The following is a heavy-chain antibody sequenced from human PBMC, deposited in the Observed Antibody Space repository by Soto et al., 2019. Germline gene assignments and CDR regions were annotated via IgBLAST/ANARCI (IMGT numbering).Heavy chain of an antibody. CDR1: GDIFSNYA. V-gene: IGHV1-69*04. CDR3: AREAGQLGYCGGGSCLLDV. J-gene: IGHJ6*02. D-gene: IGHD2-15*01. Sequence: QVQLVQSGAEVKKPGSSVKVSCKSSGDIFSNYAFTWVRQAPGQGLEWMGRIIPIVRITNYAQKFQGRVKITADKSTNTAYMDLSSLRYEDTAVYYCAREAGQLGYCGGGSCLLDVWGQGTTVTVSS. CDR2: IIPIVRIT.